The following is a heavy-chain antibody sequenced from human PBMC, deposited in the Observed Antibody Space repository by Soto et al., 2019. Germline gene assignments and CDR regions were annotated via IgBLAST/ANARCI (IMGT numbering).Heavy chain of an antibody. CDR1: GFTFSSYA. Sequence: PGGSLRLSCAASGFTFSSYAMSWVRQAPGKGLEWVSAISGSGGSTYYADSVKGRFSISRDNSKNTLYLQMNSLRAEDTAVYYCAVRVGAITHFDYWGQGTLVTVSS. D-gene: IGHD1-26*01. V-gene: IGHV3-23*01. CDR3: AVRVGAITHFDY. J-gene: IGHJ4*02. CDR2: ISGSGGST.